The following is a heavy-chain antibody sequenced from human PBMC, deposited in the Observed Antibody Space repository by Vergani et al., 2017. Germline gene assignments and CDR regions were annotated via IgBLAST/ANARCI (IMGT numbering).Heavy chain of an antibody. CDR2: IVVGSGNT. CDR1: GFTFTSSA. D-gene: IGHD3/OR15-3a*01. Sequence: QMQLVQSGPEVKKPGTSVKVSCKASGFTFTSSAVQWVRQARGQRLEWIGWIVVGSGNTNYAQKFQERVTITRDMSTSTAYMELSSLRSEDTAVYYCAAEKGLGAFDIWGQGTMVTVSS. CDR3: AAEKGLGAFDI. J-gene: IGHJ3*02. V-gene: IGHV1-58*01.